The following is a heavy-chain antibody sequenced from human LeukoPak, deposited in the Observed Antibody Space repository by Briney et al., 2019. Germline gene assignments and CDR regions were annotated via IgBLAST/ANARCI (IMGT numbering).Heavy chain of an antibody. CDR3: ARSHGNYYYFDY. J-gene: IGHJ4*02. CDR2: INWNGVNT. V-gene: IGHV3-20*04. D-gene: IGHD1-7*01. Sequence: GGSLRLSCAASGFTFDDYGMNWVRQAPGKGLEWVSGINWNGVNTDYAESVKGRFTISRDNAKNTLYLQMNSLRAEDTAVYYCARSHGNYYYFDYWGQGTLVTVSS. CDR1: GFTFDDYG.